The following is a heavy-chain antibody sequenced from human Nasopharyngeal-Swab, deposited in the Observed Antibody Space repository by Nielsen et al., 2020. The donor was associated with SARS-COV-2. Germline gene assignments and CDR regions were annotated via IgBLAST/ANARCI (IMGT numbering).Heavy chain of an antibody. CDR2: IYTSGST. Sequence: SETLSLTCTVSGGSISSYYWSWIRQPAGKGLEWIGRIYTSGSTNYNPSLKSRVTMSVDTSKNQFSLKLSSVTAADTAVYYCARDYDYYDSSGNSNWFDPWGQGTLDTVSS. CDR3: ARDYDYYDSSGNSNWFDP. D-gene: IGHD3-22*01. J-gene: IGHJ5*02. CDR1: GGSISSYY. V-gene: IGHV4-4*07.